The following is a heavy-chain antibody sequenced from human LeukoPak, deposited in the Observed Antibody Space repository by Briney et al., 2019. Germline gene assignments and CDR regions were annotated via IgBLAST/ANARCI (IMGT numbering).Heavy chain of an antibody. CDR1: GGSISSYY. Sequence: PSETLSLTCTVSGGSISSYYWSWIRQPPGKGLEWIGYIYYSGSTNYNPSLKSRVTISVDTSKNQFSLKLTSVTAADTAVYYCAREFTYDFWSGYGYWGQGTLVTVSS. CDR2: IYYSGST. D-gene: IGHD3-3*01. V-gene: IGHV4-59*01. J-gene: IGHJ4*02. CDR3: AREFTYDFWSGYGY.